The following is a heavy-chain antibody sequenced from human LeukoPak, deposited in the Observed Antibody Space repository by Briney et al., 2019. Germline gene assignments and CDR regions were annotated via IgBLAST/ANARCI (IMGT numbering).Heavy chain of an antibody. CDR1: GFSFRSYA. CDR2: ISASGGTA. CDR3: SKEFVRHQMLFCFDS. J-gene: IGHJ4*02. V-gene: IGHV3-23*01. D-gene: IGHD2-2*01. Sequence: GGSLRLSCAASGFSFRSYAMSWVRQAPGKGLEWVSIISASGGTANYADSAKGRFTISRDNSRNTLYLQMNSLRAEDTAVYYCSKEFVRHQMLFCFDSWGQGTPVIVSS.